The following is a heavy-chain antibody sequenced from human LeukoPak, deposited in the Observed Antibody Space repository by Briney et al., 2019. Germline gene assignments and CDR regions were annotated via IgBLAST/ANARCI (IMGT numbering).Heavy chain of an antibody. V-gene: IGHV3-21*01. CDR3: AREAGSIPAY. J-gene: IGHJ4*02. Sequence: GGSLRLSCTTSGFTFSTYSFNWVRQAPGKGLEWVSSISSSSTYIDYADSVKGRFTISRDNAKNSLYLQMNSLRAEDTAVYYCAREAGSIPAYWGQGTLVTVSS. CDR1: GFTFSTYS. CDR2: ISSSSTYI. D-gene: IGHD6-13*01.